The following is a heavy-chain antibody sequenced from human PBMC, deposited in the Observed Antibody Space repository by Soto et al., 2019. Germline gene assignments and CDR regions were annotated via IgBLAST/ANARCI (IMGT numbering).Heavy chain of an antibody. Sequence: QVQLVESGGGVVQPGRSLRLSCAASGFTFSSYGMHWVRQAPGKGLEWVAVISYDGSNKYYADSVKGRFTISRDNSKNTLYLQMNSLRAEDTAVYYCAKDERTYYCGSGHNWFDPWGQGTLVTVSS. CDR3: AKDERTYYCGSGHNWFDP. CDR2: ISYDGSNK. V-gene: IGHV3-30*18. CDR1: GFTFSSYG. D-gene: IGHD3-10*01. J-gene: IGHJ5*02.